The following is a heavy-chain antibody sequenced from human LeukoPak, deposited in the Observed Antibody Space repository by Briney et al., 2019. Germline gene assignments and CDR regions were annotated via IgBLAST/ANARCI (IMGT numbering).Heavy chain of an antibody. J-gene: IGHJ4*02. CDR1: GFTFSSYE. CDR2: ISSSGSTI. V-gene: IGHV3-48*03. CDR3: ARDHYDILTGYQPFDY. Sequence: GGSLRLSCAASGFTFSSYEMNWVRQAPGKGLEWVSYISSSGSTICYADSVKGRFTISRDNAKNSLYLQMNSLRAEDTAVYYCARDHYDILTGYQPFDYWGQGILVTVSS. D-gene: IGHD3-9*01.